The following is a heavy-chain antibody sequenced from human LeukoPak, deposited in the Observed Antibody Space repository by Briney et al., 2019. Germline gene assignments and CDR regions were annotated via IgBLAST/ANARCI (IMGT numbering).Heavy chain of an antibody. V-gene: IGHV1-2*02. D-gene: IGHD3-22*01. CDR1: GYPFRNYD. J-gene: IGHJ4*02. Sequence: EASVKVSCKTSGYPFRNYDINWVRQAPGQGLEWMGWINPNSGDANYAQKFQGRVTMTRDTSISTAYMELSRLRSDDTAVYYCARDERYDSSGYPFDYWGQGTLVTVSS. CDR3: ARDERYDSSGYPFDY. CDR2: INPNSGDA.